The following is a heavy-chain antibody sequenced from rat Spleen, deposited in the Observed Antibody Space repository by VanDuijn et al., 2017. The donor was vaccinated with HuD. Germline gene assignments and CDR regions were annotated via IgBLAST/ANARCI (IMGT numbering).Heavy chain of an antibody. CDR1: GFTFSDYY. CDR2: ITYEGSST. V-gene: IGHV5-22*01. D-gene: IGHD1-11*01. J-gene: IGHJ2*01. Sequence: EVQLVESGGGLVQPGRSLKLSCAASGFTFSDYYMAWVRQAPTKGLEWVASITYEGSSTYHGDSVKGRFTISRDNAENTVYLQMNSLRSEDTATYYCAKDLDYGPDYWGQGVMVTVSS. CDR3: AKDLDYGPDY.